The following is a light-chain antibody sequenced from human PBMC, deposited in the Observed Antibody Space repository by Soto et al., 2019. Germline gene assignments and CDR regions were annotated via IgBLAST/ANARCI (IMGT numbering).Light chain of an antibody. CDR3: ASYTSSATYV. J-gene: IGLJ1*01. CDR2: DVT. V-gene: IGLV2-14*01. CDR1: SSDVGGYNY. Sequence: QSVLTQPASVSGSPGQSITISCTGTSSDVGGYNYVSWYQQHPGKAPKLMIYDVTNRPSGVSSRFSGSKSGNTASLTISGLLAEDEADYYCASYTSSATYVIGTGTKVTVL.